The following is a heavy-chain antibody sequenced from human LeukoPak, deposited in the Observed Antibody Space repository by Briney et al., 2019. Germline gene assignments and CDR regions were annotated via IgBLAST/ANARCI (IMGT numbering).Heavy chain of an antibody. CDR2: IYTNGST. CDR1: GGSISSYY. D-gene: IGHD3-22*01. Sequence: PSETLSLTCTVSGGSISSYYWSWIRQPAGKGLEWIGRIYTNGSTNYNPSLKSRVTISVDTSKNQFSLKLSSVTAADTAVYYCARVNYYDSSGYSYYFDYWGQGTLVTVSS. CDR3: ARVNYYDSSGYSYYFDY. V-gene: IGHV4-4*07. J-gene: IGHJ4*02.